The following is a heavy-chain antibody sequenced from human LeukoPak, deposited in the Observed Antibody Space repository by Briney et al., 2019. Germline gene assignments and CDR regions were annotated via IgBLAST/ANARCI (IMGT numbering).Heavy chain of an antibody. V-gene: IGHV3-23*01. D-gene: IGHD2-2*01. CDR3: ARGVPAARLYYFYGMDV. J-gene: IGHJ6*02. CDR1: GFTFSSYA. CDR2: ISGSGGST. Sequence: GGSLRLSCAASGFTFSSYAMSWVRQAPGKGLEWVSAISGSGGSTYYADSVKGRFTISRDNAKNSLYLQMNSLRAEDTAVYYCARGVPAARLYYFYGMDVWGQGTTVTVSS.